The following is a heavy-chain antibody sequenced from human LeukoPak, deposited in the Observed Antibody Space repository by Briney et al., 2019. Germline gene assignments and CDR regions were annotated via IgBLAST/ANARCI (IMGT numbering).Heavy chain of an antibody. D-gene: IGHD3-16*02. CDR3: ARGQVLGGVIVNFDY. CDR2: IIPIFGTA. V-gene: IGHV1-69*13. Sequence: ASVKVSCKASGCTFSSYAISWVRQAPGQGLEWMGGIIPIFGTANYAQKFQGRVTITADESTSTAYMELSSLRSEDTAVYYCARGQVLGGVIVNFDYWGQGTLVTVSS. CDR1: GCTFSSYA. J-gene: IGHJ4*02.